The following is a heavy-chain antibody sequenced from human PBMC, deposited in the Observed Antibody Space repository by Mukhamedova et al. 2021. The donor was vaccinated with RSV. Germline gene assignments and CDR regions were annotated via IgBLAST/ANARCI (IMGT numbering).Heavy chain of an antibody. CDR2: IKSKANAGAA. Sequence: VRQAPGKGLAWVGRIKSKANAGAADYAAPVKGRFTISRDDSKNTLYLQMNSLKTEDTAVYYVTTVNLYYDSLTGYRTIDYWGQGT. D-gene: IGHD3-9*01. V-gene: IGHV3-15*07. J-gene: IGHJ4*02. CDR3: TTVNLYYDSLTGYRTIDY.